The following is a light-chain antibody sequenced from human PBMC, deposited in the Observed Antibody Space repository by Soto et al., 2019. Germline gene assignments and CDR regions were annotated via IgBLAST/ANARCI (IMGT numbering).Light chain of an antibody. CDR3: QSYDSSLSGSWV. J-gene: IGLJ3*02. CDR2: GNS. CDR1: SSNIGAGYD. V-gene: IGLV1-40*01. Sequence: QSALTQPPSVSGAPGQRVTISCTGSSSNIGAGYDVHWYQQLPGTAPKLLIYGNSNRPSGVPDRFSGSKSGTSASLAITGLQAEDEADYYCQSYDSSLSGSWVFGGGTQVTVL.